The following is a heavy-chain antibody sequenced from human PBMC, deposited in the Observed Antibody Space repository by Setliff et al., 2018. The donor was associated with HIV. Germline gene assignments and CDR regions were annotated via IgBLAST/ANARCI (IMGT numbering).Heavy chain of an antibody. CDR1: GFAFDSYA. Sequence: GGSLRLSCAVSGFAFDSYAMHWVRQPPGKGLEWISGISWDSDNIGYADSVNGRFTVSRDNAKNHLYLEMNSLTEEDTAVYFCAKDSPWKGFTYTHGYLEHWGQGTLVTVSS. V-gene: IGHV3-9*01. J-gene: IGHJ1*01. D-gene: IGHD1-1*01. CDR2: ISWDSDNI. CDR3: AKDSPWKGFTYTHGYLEH.